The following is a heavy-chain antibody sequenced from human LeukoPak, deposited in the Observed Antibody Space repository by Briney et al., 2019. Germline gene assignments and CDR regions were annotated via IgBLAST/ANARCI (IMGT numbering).Heavy chain of an antibody. V-gene: IGHV3-74*01. Sequence: GGSLRLSCAASGFTFSSYWMHWVRQAPGKGLVWVSRLNNDGSDTIYVDSVRGRFTISRDNAKNTLYLQMDSLRAEDTAVYYCAGDMWGLQYFDHWGQGALVTVSS. J-gene: IGHJ4*02. D-gene: IGHD2-21*02. CDR2: LNNDGSDT. CDR3: AGDMWGLQYFDH. CDR1: GFTFSSYW.